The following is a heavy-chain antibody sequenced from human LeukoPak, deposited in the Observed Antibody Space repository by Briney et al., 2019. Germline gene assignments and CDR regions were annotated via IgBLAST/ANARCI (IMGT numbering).Heavy chain of an antibody. CDR3: TIPASGYSYGVLDS. CDR2: IKSKTDGGTT. D-gene: IGHD5-18*01. J-gene: IGHJ4*02. V-gene: IGHV3-15*01. CDR1: GFTFSNAW. Sequence: PGGSLRLSCAASGFTFSNAWMSWVRQAPGKGLEWVGRIKSKTDGGTTDYAAPVKGRFTISRDDSKNTLYLQMDSLKTEDTAVYYCTIPASGYSYGVLDSWGQGALVTVSS.